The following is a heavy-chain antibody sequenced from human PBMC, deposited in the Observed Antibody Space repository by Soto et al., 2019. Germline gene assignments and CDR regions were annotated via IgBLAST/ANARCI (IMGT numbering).Heavy chain of an antibody. CDR3: ERGRLYCSSTSCRRAYYFYGMDV. CDR1: GYTFTSYG. J-gene: IGHJ6*02. Sequence: QVQLVQSGAEVKKPGASVKVSCKASGYTFTSYGISWVRQAPGQGLEWMGWISAYNGNTNYAQKLQGRVTMTTDTSTSTAYMELRSLRSDDTAVYYCERGRLYCSSTSCRRAYYFYGMDVWGQGTTVTVSS. CDR2: ISAYNGNT. V-gene: IGHV1-18*04. D-gene: IGHD2-2*01.